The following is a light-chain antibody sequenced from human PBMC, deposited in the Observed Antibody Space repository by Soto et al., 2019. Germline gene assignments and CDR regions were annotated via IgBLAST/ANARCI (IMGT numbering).Light chain of an antibody. V-gene: IGKV3-15*01. Sequence: EIVMTQSPATLSVSPGERVTLSCRASRSISNNLAWYQQKPGQAPRLLISGASTRATGVPARFSGSGSGTEFTLTISSLQSEDFAVYSCQQYNIWPPTFGQGTRVEIK. CDR1: RSISNN. J-gene: IGKJ1*01. CDR3: QQYNIWPPT. CDR2: GAS.